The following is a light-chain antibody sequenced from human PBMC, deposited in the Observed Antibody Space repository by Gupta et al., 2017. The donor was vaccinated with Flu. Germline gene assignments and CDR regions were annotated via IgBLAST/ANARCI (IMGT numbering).Light chain of an antibody. J-gene: IGKJ1*01. V-gene: IGKV1-5*01. Sequence: SPSNLSASVGDRVTITCRDSPSINGWLAWYQQKPGKAPRLMISQASRGHSGGSIGFSGRGCLKDFTLTSSSLQHEDFAVYYGQQDKTYRTFGEGTRVDIK. CDR1: PSINGW. CDR3: QQDKTYRT. CDR2: QAS.